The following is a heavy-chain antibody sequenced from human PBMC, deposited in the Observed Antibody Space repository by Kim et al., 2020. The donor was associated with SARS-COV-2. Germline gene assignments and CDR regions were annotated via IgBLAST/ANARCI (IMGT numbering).Heavy chain of an antibody. CDR2: INHSGST. V-gene: IGHV4-34*01. CDR3: ARGRGYSSLVYYYYYMDV. D-gene: IGHD6-13*01. J-gene: IGHJ6*03. CDR1: GGSFSGYY. Sequence: SETLSLTCAVYGGSFSGYYWSWIRQPPGKGLEWIGEINHSGSTNYNPSLKSRVTLSVDTSKNQFSLKLSSVTAADTAVFYCARGRGYSSLVYYYYYMDVWGKGTTVTVSS.